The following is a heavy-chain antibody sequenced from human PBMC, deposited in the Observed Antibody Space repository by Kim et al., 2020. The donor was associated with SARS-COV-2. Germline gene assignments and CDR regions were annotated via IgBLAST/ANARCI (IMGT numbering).Heavy chain of an antibody. CDR1: GFTFDDYA. CDR2: ISWNSGSI. D-gene: IGHD5-18*01. V-gene: IGHV3-9*01. Sequence: GGSLRLSCAASGFTFDDYAMNWVRQAPGKGLEWVSSISWNSGSIGYVDSVKGRFTISRDNAKNSLYLQMNSLRAEDTALYYCAKDMAPGLWIQIWLRGGWGSFDIWGQGTMVTVSS. J-gene: IGHJ3*02. CDR3: AKDMAPGLWIQIWLRGGWGSFDI.